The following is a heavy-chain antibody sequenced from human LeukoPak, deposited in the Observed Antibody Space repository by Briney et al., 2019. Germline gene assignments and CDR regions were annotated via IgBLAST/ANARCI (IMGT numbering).Heavy chain of an antibody. CDR1: GGSFSGYY. V-gene: IGHV4-34*01. CDR3: ARGALDIVVVVAATRPYYYYYMDV. Sequence: PSETLSLSCVVYGGSFSGYYWSWIRQPPGKGLEWIGEINHSGSTNYNPSLKSRVTISVDTSKNQFSLKLSSVTAADTAVYYCARGALDIVVVVAATRPYYYYYMDVWGKGTTVTVSS. D-gene: IGHD2-15*01. CDR2: INHSGST. J-gene: IGHJ6*03.